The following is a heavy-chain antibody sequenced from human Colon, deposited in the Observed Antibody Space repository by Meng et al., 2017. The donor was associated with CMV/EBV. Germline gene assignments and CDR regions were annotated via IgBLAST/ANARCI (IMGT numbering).Heavy chain of an antibody. CDR1: GFIVSNNF. CDR2: IYEDAST. V-gene: IGHV3-66*02. Sequence: GESLKISCAASGFIVSNNFVGWVRQAPGKGLEWVSVIYEDASTSYADSVRGRFTISRDNSKNTVYFELNNLRPEDTAVYYCASTGPLYGLYFCYWGQGTLVTVSS. J-gene: IGHJ4*02. D-gene: IGHD2-8*01. CDR3: ASTGPLYGLYFCY.